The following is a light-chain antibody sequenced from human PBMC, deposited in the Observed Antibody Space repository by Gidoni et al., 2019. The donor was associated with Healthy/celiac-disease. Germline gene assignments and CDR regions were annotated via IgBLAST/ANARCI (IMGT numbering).Light chain of an antibody. CDR2: GAS. J-gene: IGKJ1*01. CDR3: QQYGSSPSWT. V-gene: IGKV3-20*01. Sequence: IGLTQSPGTQSSSPGERATLSCRASQSVSSSYLAWYQQKPGLAPRLLIYGASSRATGIPDRFSGSGSGTDFTLTISRLEPEDFAVYYCQQYGSSPSWTFGQGTKVEIK. CDR1: QSVSSSY.